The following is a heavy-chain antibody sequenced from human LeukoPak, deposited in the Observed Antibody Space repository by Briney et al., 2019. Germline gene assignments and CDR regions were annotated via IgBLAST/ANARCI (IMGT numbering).Heavy chain of an antibody. Sequence: SETLSLTCTVSGGSISSYYWSWIRQPPGKGLEWIGYIYYSGSTNYNPSLKSRVTISVDTSKNQFSLKLSSVTAADTAVYYCARVRRDGYAYYYYMDVWGKGTTVTVSS. CDR1: GGSISSYY. CDR2: IYYSGST. J-gene: IGHJ6*03. CDR3: ARVRRDGYAYYYYMDV. D-gene: IGHD5-24*01. V-gene: IGHV4-59*01.